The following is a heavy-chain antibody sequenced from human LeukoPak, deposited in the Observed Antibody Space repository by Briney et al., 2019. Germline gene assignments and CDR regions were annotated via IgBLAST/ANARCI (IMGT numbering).Heavy chain of an antibody. J-gene: IGHJ4*02. CDR3: ARDENTVATGPDY. D-gene: IGHD4-17*01. Sequence: GGSLRLSCAASGFTFRGYAMYWVRQAPGKGLEWVSAISVGGGSTYYTDSVKGRFTISRENSKNTLYLQMNSLRREDTAVYYCARDENTVATGPDYWGQGTLVTVSS. CDR1: GFTFRGYA. V-gene: IGHV3-23*01. CDR2: ISVGGGST.